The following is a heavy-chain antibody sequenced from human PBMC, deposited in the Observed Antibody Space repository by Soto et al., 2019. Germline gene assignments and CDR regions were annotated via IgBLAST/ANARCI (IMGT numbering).Heavy chain of an antibody. J-gene: IGHJ6*02. D-gene: IGHD3-9*01. V-gene: IGHV3-9*01. Sequence: PGGSLRLSCAASGFTFDDYAMHWVRQAPGKGLEWVSGISWNSGSIGYADSVKGRFTISRDNAKNSLYLQMNSLRAEDTALYYCAKDMVSLRYFDWLPDSYYYYYGMDVWGQGTTVTVSS. CDR3: AKDMVSLRYFDWLPDSYYYYYGMDV. CDR2: ISWNSGSI. CDR1: GFTFDDYA.